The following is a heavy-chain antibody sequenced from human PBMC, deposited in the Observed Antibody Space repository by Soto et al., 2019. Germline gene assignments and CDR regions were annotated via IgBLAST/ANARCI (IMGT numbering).Heavy chain of an antibody. Sequence: GASVKVSCKASGYTFISYAMHWVRQAPGQRLEWMGWINAGNGNTKYSQKFQGRVTITRDTSASTAYMELSSLRSEDTAVYYCARAGIAAAGTPYYYYYMDVWGKGTTVTVSS. V-gene: IGHV1-3*01. CDR1: GYTFISYA. CDR3: ARAGIAAAGTPYYYYYMDV. J-gene: IGHJ6*03. D-gene: IGHD6-13*01. CDR2: INAGNGNT.